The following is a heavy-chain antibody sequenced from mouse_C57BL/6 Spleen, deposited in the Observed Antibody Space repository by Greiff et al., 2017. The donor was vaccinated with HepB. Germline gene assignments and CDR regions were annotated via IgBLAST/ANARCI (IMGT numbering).Heavy chain of an antibody. V-gene: IGHV3-6*01. D-gene: IGHD1-1*01. CDR2: ISYDGSN. J-gene: IGHJ4*01. Sequence: DVKLQESGPGLVKPSQSLSLTCSVTGYSITSGYYWNWIRQFPGNKLEWMGYISYDGSNNYNPSLKHRISITRDTSKNQFFLKLNSVTTEDTATYYCARDTLHYYVSSPYYAMDYWVQGTSVTVSS. CDR1: GYSITSGYY. CDR3: ARDTLHYYVSSPYYAMDY.